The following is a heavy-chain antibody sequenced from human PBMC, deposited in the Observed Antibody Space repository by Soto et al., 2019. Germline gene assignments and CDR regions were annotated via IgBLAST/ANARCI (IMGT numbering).Heavy chain of an antibody. Sequence: ASVKVSCKASGGTFSSYAISWVRQAPGQGLEWMGGIIPIFGTANYAQKFQGRVTITADESTSTAYMELSSLRSEDTAVYYCARGYYDSSGYSTYYYYGMDVWGQGTTVTVPS. V-gene: IGHV1-69*13. CDR3: ARGYYDSSGYSTYYYYGMDV. CDR2: IIPIFGTA. D-gene: IGHD3-22*01. J-gene: IGHJ6*02. CDR1: GGTFSSYA.